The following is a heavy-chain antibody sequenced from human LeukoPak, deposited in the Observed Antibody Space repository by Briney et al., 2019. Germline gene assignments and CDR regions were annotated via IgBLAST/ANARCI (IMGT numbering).Heavy chain of an antibody. Sequence: GGSLRLSCAASGFTFSSYAMSWVRQAPGKGLEWVSVISGSGGSTYYADSVKGRFTISRDNSKNTLYLQMSSLRAEDTAVYYCAKEGDVYSSSEFDYWGQGTLVTVSS. CDR1: GFTFSSYA. CDR2: ISGSGGST. J-gene: IGHJ4*02. V-gene: IGHV3-23*01. CDR3: AKEGDVYSSSEFDY. D-gene: IGHD6-13*01.